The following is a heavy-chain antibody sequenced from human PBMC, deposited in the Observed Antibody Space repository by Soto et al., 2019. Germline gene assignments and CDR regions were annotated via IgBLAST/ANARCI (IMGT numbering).Heavy chain of an antibody. D-gene: IGHD6-13*01. Sequence: ASVKVSCKASGYTFTSYAMPWVRQAPGQRLEWMGWINAGNGNTKYSQKFQGRVTITRDTSASTAYMELSSLRSEDTAVYYCARVRSSCWYYFDDWGHGTLVTVSS. J-gene: IGHJ4*01. CDR1: GYTFTSYA. CDR2: INAGNGNT. CDR3: ARVRSSCWYYFDD. V-gene: IGHV1-3*01.